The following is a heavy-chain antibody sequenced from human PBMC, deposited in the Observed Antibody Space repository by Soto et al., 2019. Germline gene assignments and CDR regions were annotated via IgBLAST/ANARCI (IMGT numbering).Heavy chain of an antibody. J-gene: IGHJ6*02. CDR3: ARAVAPFYYYNGTXV. CDR2: IIPIGGST. V-gene: IGHV1-46*01. Sequence: ASVKVSCKASGYTFTTYYMHWVRQAPGQGLEWMGKIIPIGGSTSYAKRFQGRVTMTRDTSTSTAYMELSSMTSEDTAVYYCARAVAPFYYYNGTXVWGHGTTVTVSS. D-gene: IGHD2-15*01. CDR1: GYTFTTYY.